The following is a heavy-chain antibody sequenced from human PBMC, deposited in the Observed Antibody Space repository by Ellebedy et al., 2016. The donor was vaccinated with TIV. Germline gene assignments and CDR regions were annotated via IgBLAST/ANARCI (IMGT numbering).Heavy chain of an antibody. CDR2: IYTSGST. Sequence: SETLSLXXTVSGGSISSYYWSWIRQPAGKGLEWIGRIYTSGSTNYNPSLKSRVTMSVDTSKNQFSLKLSSVTAADTAVYYCARDTTVTSSGGYFDYWGQGTLVTVSS. V-gene: IGHV4-4*07. CDR1: GGSISSYY. J-gene: IGHJ4*02. CDR3: ARDTTVTSSGGYFDY. D-gene: IGHD4-11*01.